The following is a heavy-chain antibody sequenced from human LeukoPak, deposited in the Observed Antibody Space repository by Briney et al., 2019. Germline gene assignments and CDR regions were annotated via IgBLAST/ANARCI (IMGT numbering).Heavy chain of an antibody. CDR2: IYNGGTT. J-gene: IGHJ4*02. D-gene: IGHD3-22*01. V-gene: IGHV3-53*01. CDR1: GFTLSSNY. CDR3: ERWRESSGYYSSAHYFDY. Sequence: VGSLRLSFAASGFTLSSNYMTWVRQAPGKGLEWVSVIYNGGTTYYADSVKGRFTISRDNSKNTLYLKMNSLRAEETDVYYCERWRESSGYYSSAHYFDYWGQGTLVTVSS.